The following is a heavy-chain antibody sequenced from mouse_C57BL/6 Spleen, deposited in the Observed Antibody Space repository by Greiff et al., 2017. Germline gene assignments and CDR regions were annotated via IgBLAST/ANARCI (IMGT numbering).Heavy chain of an antibody. J-gene: IGHJ4*01. CDR2: IHPNSGST. V-gene: IGHV1-64*01. Sequence: QVQLQQPGAELVKPGASVTLSCKASGYTFTSYWMHWVKQRPGQGLEWIGMIHPNSGSTNYNEKFKSKATLTVDKSSSTAYMQLSSLTSEDSAVXYCARPYGSSYNYAMDYWGQGTSVTVSS. D-gene: IGHD1-1*01. CDR3: ARPYGSSYNYAMDY. CDR1: GYTFTSYW.